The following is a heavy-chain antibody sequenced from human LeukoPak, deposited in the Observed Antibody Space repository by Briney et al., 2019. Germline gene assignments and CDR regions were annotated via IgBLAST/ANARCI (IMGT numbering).Heavy chain of an antibody. D-gene: IGHD5-18*01. V-gene: IGHV3-23*01. Sequence: SGGSLRLSCAASGFTFSTFAMIWVRQPPGKGLEWVSGIFPSGGEIHYADSVRGRFTISRDNSKSTLSLQMNSLRVEDTAIYYCATYRQVLLPFESWGQGTLVTVSS. CDR3: ATYRQVLLPFES. CDR1: GFTFSTFA. CDR2: IFPSGGEI. J-gene: IGHJ4*02.